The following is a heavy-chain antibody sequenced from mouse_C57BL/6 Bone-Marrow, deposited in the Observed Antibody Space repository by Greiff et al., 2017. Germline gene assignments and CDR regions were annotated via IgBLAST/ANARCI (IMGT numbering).Heavy chain of an antibody. CDR3: ATSYYDYDGDY. Sequence: LVESGPELVKPGASVKISCKASGYTFTDYYINWVKQRPGQGLEWIGWIYPGSGNTKYNEKFKGKATLTVDTSSSTAFMQLSSLTSEDSAVYFCATSYYDYDGDYWGQGTTLTVSS. J-gene: IGHJ2*01. CDR2: IYPGSGNT. CDR1: GYTFTDYY. V-gene: IGHV1-84*01. D-gene: IGHD2-4*01.